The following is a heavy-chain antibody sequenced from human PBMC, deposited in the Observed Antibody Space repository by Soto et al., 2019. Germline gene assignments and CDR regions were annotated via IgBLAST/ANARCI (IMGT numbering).Heavy chain of an antibody. CDR2: INHSGST. J-gene: IGHJ6*02. Sequence: SETLSLTCAVYGGSFSGYYWSWIRQPPGKGLEWIGEINHSGSTNYNPSLKSRVTISVDTSKNQFSLKMSSVTAADTAVYYCARGSSYYYYGMDVWGQGTTVTVSS. CDR3: ARGSSYYYYGMDV. V-gene: IGHV4-34*01. CDR1: GGSFSGYY.